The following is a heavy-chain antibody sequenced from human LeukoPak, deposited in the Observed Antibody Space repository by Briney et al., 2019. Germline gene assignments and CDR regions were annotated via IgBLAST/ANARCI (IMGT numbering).Heavy chain of an antibody. J-gene: IGHJ4*02. D-gene: IGHD3-16*01. CDR1: GFTFTTYW. CDR3: ATLSQTLPLDY. Sequence: GGSLRLSCAASGFTFTTYWIHWVRQAPGKGLVWVSVISTDGSDTRYTDSVKGRFTMSRDNAKNTVYLQMNSLRVEDTAVYYCATLSQTLPLDYWDQGVQVTVSS. V-gene: IGHV3-74*01. CDR2: ISTDGSDT.